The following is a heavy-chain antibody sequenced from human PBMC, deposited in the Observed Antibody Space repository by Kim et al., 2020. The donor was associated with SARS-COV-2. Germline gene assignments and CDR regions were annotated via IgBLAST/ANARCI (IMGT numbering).Heavy chain of an antibody. J-gene: IGHJ4*02. D-gene: IGHD4-4*01. CDR3: AREPAYSATWSVVDV. CDR2: IRQDGSET. CDR1: GFTFTNYG. V-gene: IGHV3-7*01. Sequence: GGSLRLSCAASGFTFTNYGMTWLRQAPGKGLEWVANIRQDGSETYYVDSVKGRFTISRDNAKNSLYLQMTSLRAEDTATYYCAREPAYSATWSVVDVWGQGTLVTVSS.